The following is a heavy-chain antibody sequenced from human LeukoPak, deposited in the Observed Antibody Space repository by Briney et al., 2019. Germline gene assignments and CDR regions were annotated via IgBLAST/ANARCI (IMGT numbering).Heavy chain of an antibody. CDR2: INPNSGGT. Sequence: ASVKVSCKASGYTFTGYYMHWVPHAPGQGLEWMGWINPNSGGTNYAQKFLGRVTMTRDTTISTAYMELSSLRSDDTAVYYCARDGGYCSSTSCPRHFDYWGQGTLVTVSS. D-gene: IGHD2-2*01. V-gene: IGHV1-2*02. CDR3: ARDGGYCSSTSCPRHFDY. CDR1: GYTFTGYY. J-gene: IGHJ4*02.